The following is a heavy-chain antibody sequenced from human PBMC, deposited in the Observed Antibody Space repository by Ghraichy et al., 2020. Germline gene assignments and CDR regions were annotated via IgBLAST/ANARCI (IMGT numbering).Heavy chain of an antibody. CDR2: INHSGST. D-gene: IGHD5-18*01. V-gene: IGHV4-34*01. Sequence: SETLSLTCAVYGGSFSGYYWSWIRQPPGKGLEWIGEINHSGSTNYNPSLKSRVTISVDTSKNQFSLKLSSVTAADTAVYYCARGRRGYSYGYSDYYYYYMDVWGKGTTVTVSS. J-gene: IGHJ6*03. CDR1: GGSFSGYY. CDR3: ARGRRGYSYGYSDYYYYYMDV.